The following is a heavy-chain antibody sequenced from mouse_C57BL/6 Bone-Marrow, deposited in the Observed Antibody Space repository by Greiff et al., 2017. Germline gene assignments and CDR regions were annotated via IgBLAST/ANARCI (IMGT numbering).Heavy chain of an antibody. D-gene: IGHD2-4*01. CDR1: GFSLTSYG. CDR2: IWRGGSA. CDR3: AKNDCGWFAY. V-gene: IGHV2-5*01. Sequence: VQGVESGPGLVQPSQTLSITCTVSGFSLTSYGVHWVRQSQGKGLEWLGVIWRGGSAAYNAAFLSRLRITKDNSKSQVFFEMNGLQAVDTAIYYGAKNDCGWFAYWGQGTLVTVSA. J-gene: IGHJ3*01.